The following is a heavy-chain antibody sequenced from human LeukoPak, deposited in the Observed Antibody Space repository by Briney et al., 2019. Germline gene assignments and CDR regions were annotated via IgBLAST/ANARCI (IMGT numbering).Heavy chain of an antibody. J-gene: IGHJ3*02. CDR2: IYYSGST. V-gene: IGHV4-59*01. CDR3: ARDRGDILDAFDI. Sequence: SETLSLTCTVSGGSISSYYWSWIRQPLGKGLEWIGYIYYSGSTNYNPSLKSRVTISVDTSKNQFSLKLSSVTAADTAVYYCARDRGDILDAFDIWGQGTMVTVSS. CDR1: GGSISSYY. D-gene: IGHD2-15*01.